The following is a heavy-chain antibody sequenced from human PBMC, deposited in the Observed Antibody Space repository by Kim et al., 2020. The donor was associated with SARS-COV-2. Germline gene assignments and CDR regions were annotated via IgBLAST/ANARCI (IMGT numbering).Heavy chain of an antibody. J-gene: IGHJ3*02. CDR3: ARGYKIAVVGTVGFDI. Sequence: CVKGQFTISRDNSKNPLYLQMSSLRAEDTAVYYCARGYKIAVVGTVGFDIWGQGTMVTVSS. V-gene: IGHV3-23*01. D-gene: IGHD6-19*01.